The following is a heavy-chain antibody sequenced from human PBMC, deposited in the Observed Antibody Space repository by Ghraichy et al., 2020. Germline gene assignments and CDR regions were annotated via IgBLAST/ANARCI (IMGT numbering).Heavy chain of an antibody. CDR3: ATGIQLWLSYNFDY. Sequence: GGSLRLSCAASGFTFSSYWMSWVRQAPGKGLEWVANIKQDGSEKYYVDSVKGRFTISRDNAKNSLYLQMNSLRAEDTAVYYCATGIQLWLSYNFDYWGQGTLGTVSS. D-gene: IGHD5-18*01. J-gene: IGHJ4*02. CDR1: GFTFSSYW. CDR2: IKQDGSEK. V-gene: IGHV3-7*01.